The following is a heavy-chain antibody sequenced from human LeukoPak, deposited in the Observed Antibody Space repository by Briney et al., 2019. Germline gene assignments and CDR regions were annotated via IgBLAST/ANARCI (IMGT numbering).Heavy chain of an antibody. V-gene: IGHV3-48*01. CDR1: GFPFNNFG. D-gene: IGHD6-6*01. J-gene: IGHJ4*02. CDR3: ARGGAARPDY. CDR2: ISSSSSTM. Sequence: PGGSLRLSCAASGFPFNNFGMNWVRQAPGKGLEWVSYISSSSSTMSYADSVKGRFTISRDNAKNSLFLQTNSLRAEDTAVYYCARGGAARPDYWGQGTLVTVSS.